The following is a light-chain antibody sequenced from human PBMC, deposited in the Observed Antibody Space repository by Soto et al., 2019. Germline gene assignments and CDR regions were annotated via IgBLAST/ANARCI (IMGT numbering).Light chain of an antibody. CDR2: GNI. CDR1: SSNIGAGYD. J-gene: IGLJ1*01. CDR3: FSYTSSGTYV. V-gene: IGLV1-40*01. Sequence: QSVLTQPPSVSGAPGQRVTISCTWSSSNIGAGYDVHWYQQRPGTAPKLLIFGNINRPSGVSNRFSGSKSGNTASLTISGLQAEDETDYYCFSYTSSGTYVFGTGTKVTVL.